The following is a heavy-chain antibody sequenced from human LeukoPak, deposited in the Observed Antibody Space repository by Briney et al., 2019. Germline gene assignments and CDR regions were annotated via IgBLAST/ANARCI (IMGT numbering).Heavy chain of an antibody. D-gene: IGHD4-17*01. Sequence: PGGSLRLSCAASGFTFRTYEMNWVRQAPGKGLERVAVIWYDGSYKYYGDSVKGRFIISRDNSKNTLYLQMNSLRAEDTAVYYCGYGDYEPPVSVVDVWGQGTTVTVSS. CDR3: GYGDYEPPVSVVDV. CDR1: GFTFRTYE. V-gene: IGHV3-33*08. CDR2: IWYDGSYK. J-gene: IGHJ6*02.